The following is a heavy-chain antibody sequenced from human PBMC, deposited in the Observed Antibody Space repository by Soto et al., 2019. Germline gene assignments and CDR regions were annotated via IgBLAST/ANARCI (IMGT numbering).Heavy chain of an antibody. J-gene: IGHJ6*02. CDR3: ATSGKNYYYYYGMDV. D-gene: IGHD3-10*01. V-gene: IGHV4-61*01. CDR1: GGSVSSGSYY. Sequence: KASETLSLTCTVSGGSVSSGSYYWSWIRQPPGKGLEWIGYIYYSGSTNYNPSLKSRVTISVDTSKNQFSLKLSSVTAADTAVYYCATSGKNYYYYYGMDVWGQGTTVTVSS. CDR2: IYYSGST.